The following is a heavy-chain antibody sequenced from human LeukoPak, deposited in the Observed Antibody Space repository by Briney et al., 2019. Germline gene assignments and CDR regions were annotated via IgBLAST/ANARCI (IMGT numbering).Heavy chain of an antibody. J-gene: IGHJ4*02. CDR1: GGSISSYY. V-gene: IGHV4-59*08. CDR3: ARGQYYYDSSGYLIDY. CDR2: IYYSGST. Sequence: SETLSLTCTVSGGSISSYYWSWIRQPPGKGLEWIGYIYYSGSTNYNPSLKSRVTISVDTSKNQFSLKLSSVTAADTAVYYCARGQYYYDSSGYLIDYWGQGTLVTVSS. D-gene: IGHD3-22*01.